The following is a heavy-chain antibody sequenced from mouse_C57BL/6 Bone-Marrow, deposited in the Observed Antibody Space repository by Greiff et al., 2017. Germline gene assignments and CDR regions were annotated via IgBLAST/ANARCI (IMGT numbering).Heavy chain of an antibody. V-gene: IGHV1-52*01. Sequence: QVQLKQPGAELVRPGSSVKLSCKASGYTFTSYWMHWVKQRPIQGLEWIGNIDPSDSETHYNQKFKDKATLTVDKSSSTAYMQLSSLTSEDSAVYYCAREGYGYLDYWGQGTTLTVSS. CDR2: IDPSDSET. D-gene: IGHD1-1*02. J-gene: IGHJ2*01. CDR3: AREGYGYLDY. CDR1: GYTFTSYW.